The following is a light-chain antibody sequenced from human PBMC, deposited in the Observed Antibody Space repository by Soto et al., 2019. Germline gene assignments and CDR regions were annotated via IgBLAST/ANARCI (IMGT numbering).Light chain of an antibody. CDR3: QHYNDWRWT. CDR2: GAS. Sequence: EIVMTQSPATLSVSPGDGATLSCRASQSISSKLAWYQQKPGQAPRLLIYGASTRATGVPARFSGSGSGTEFTLTISSLQSEDLAVYYCQHYNDWRWTFGQGTKVEIK. V-gene: IGKV3-15*01. CDR1: QSISSK. J-gene: IGKJ1*01.